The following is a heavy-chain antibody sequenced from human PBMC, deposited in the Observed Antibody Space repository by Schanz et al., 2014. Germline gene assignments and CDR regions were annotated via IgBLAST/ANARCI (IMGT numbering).Heavy chain of an antibody. J-gene: IGHJ5*02. CDR1: GFTFSTHA. D-gene: IGHD1-1*01. V-gene: IGHV3-30*03. CDR3: ARGRVLES. CDR2: VSSDGNND. Sequence: QVQLVDSGGGLVKPGGSLRLSCTASGFTFSTHAMHWVRQAPGKGLEWVALVSSDGNNDYYTDSVKGRFTISRDNSKNTVHLQMNSLRPEDTAVYYCARGRVLESWGQGTLVTVSS.